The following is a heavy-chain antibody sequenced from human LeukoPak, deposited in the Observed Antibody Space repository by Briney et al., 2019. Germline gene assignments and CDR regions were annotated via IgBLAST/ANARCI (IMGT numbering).Heavy chain of an antibody. CDR1: GFTFSDHY. Sequence: GGSLRLSCAASGFTFSDHYMDWVRQAPGKGLEWVANIKPDGSEKYYADSLKGRFTISRDNAKNSLYLQMNSLRAEDTAVYYCARARIDYWGQGTLVTVSS. CDR3: ARARIDY. V-gene: IGHV3-7*01. J-gene: IGHJ4*02. D-gene: IGHD1-14*01. CDR2: IKPDGSEK.